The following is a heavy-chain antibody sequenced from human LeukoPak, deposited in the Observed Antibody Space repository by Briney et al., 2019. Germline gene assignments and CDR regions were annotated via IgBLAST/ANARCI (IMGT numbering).Heavy chain of an antibody. J-gene: IGHJ4*02. CDR3: ARGSPSGLTGPSPFDY. CDR1: GGSFSGHH. Sequence: PSETLSLTCAVYGGSFSGHHWSWIRQPPGKGLEWIREINHSGSTNYNPSLKSRVTISVDTSQNHFSPKLSSVTAADTAVYYCARGSPSGLTGPSPFDYWGQGTLVTVSS. V-gene: IGHV4-34*01. CDR2: INHSGST. D-gene: IGHD3-9*01.